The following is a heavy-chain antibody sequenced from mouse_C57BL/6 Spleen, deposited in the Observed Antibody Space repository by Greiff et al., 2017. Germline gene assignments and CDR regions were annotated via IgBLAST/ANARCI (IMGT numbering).Heavy chain of an antibody. V-gene: IGHV1-55*01. CDR1: GYTFTSYW. D-gene: IGHD2-3*01. Sequence: QVQLQPPGAELVKPGASVKMSCKASGYTFTSYWITWVKQRPGQGLEWIGDIYPGSGSTNYNEKFKSKATLTVDTSSSTAYMQLSSLPSEDSAVYYCARSVYDGYYRYYFDYWGQGTTLTVSS. CDR2: IYPGSGST. J-gene: IGHJ2*01. CDR3: ARSVYDGYYRYYFDY.